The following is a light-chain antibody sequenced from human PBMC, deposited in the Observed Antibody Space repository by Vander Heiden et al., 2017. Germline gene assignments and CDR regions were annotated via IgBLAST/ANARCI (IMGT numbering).Light chain of an antibody. CDR2: LNSDGSH. J-gene: IGLJ2*01. CDR3: QTWGTGIQDVI. Sequence: QLVLTHSPSASASLGASVKLTCTLSSGHSSDASAWHQQQPEKGPRYLMKLNSDGSHNRGDGIPDRFSGSSSGAERYLTISSLQSEDEADYYCQTWGTGIQDVIFGGGTKLTVL. V-gene: IGLV4-69*01. CDR1: SGHSSDA.